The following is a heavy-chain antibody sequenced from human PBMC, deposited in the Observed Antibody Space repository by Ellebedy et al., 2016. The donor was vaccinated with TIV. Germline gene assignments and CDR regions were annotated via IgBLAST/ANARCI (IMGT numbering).Heavy chain of an antibody. D-gene: IGHD2-15*01. J-gene: IGHJ4*02. V-gene: IGHV3-30*07. Sequence: GESLKISCAASKFTFSHFAMHWVRQAPGKGPEWVAETSHDETTKWYADSVKGRFTISRDNSKNTLYLQMNSLRAEDTAVYYCARGLDFCNGVSCYSYYFDYWGQGTLVTVSS. CDR1: KFTFSHFA. CDR2: TSHDETTK. CDR3: ARGLDFCNGVSCYSYYFDY.